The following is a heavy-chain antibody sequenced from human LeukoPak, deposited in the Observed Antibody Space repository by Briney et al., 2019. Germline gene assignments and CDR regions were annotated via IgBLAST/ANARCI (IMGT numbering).Heavy chain of an antibody. V-gene: IGHV3-23*01. D-gene: IGHD3-10*01. CDR3: AKGPSSGYYMDV. Sequence: GGSLILSCAASGFTFSSYAMSWVRQAPGKGLEWVSAISGSGGSTYYADSVKGRFTISRDNSKNTLYLQMNSLRAEDTAVYYCAKGPSSGYYMDVWGKGTTVTVSS. CDR1: GFTFSSYA. J-gene: IGHJ6*03. CDR2: ISGSGGST.